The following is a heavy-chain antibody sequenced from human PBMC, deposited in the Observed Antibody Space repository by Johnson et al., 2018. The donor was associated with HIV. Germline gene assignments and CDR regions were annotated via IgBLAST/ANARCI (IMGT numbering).Heavy chain of an antibody. D-gene: IGHD6-13*01. CDR2: ISWKSGSK. J-gene: IGHJ3*02. Sequence: PGKSLKVSGISWKSGSKGYADSVKGRFTISRDNSKNTLYLQMNSLRAEDTAVYYCAKDLLSSSWFHDAFDIWGQGTMVTVSS. V-gene: IGHV3-9*01. CDR3: AKDLLSSSWFHDAFDI.